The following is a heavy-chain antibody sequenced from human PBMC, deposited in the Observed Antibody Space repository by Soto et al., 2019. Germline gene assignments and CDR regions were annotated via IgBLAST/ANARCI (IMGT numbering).Heavy chain of an antibody. CDR1: GSSISYYY. CDR3: ARDRTAAGPSNWYNP. Sequence: SVTLALPCAVCGSSISYYYYSCSRKYAGKGLEWIGRIYPSGSTNSNPSLKGRLTMSVDTSNTQFSLNLGSVTAADTAVYYCARDRTAAGPSNWYNPCGRRTLV. D-gene: IGHD6-13*01. J-gene: IGHJ5*02. CDR2: IYPSGST. V-gene: IGHV4-4*07.